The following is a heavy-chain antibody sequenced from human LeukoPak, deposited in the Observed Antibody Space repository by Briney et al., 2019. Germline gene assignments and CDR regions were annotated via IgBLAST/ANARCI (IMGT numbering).Heavy chain of an antibody. Sequence: GESLKISCKGSGFSFTTYWIGWVRQMPGKGLEWMGIIYTGDSDIRYSPSFQGQVTISADKSISTAYLQWSSLKASDSAMYYCARRWTERTCSGGTCYYDYWGQGTLVTVSS. CDR2: IYTGDSDI. J-gene: IGHJ4*02. CDR3: ARRWTERTCSGGTCYYDY. V-gene: IGHV5-51*01. D-gene: IGHD2-15*01. CDR1: GFSFTTYW.